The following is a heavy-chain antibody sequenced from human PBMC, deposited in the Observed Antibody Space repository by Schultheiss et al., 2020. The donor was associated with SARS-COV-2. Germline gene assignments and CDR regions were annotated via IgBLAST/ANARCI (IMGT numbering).Heavy chain of an antibody. J-gene: IGHJ4*02. D-gene: IGHD6-13*01. Sequence: SETLSLTCAVYGGSFSGYYWSWIRQPPGKGLEWIGEINHSGSTNYNPSLKSRVTISVDTSKNQLSLKLSSVTAADTAVYYCARALGRGMDVWGQGTLVTVSS. CDR3: ARALGRGMDV. CDR1: GGSFSGYY. CDR2: INHSGST. V-gene: IGHV4-34*01.